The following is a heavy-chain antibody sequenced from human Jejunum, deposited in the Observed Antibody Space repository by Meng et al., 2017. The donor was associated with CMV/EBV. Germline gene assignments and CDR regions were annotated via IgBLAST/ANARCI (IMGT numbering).Heavy chain of an antibody. V-gene: IGHV1-18*01. J-gene: IGHJ4*02. CDR1: GYTFMEHG. Sequence: HVLLVMSGPQVQKPGSPGKVFCKTSGYTFMEHGVSWVRQAPGQGLEWVGWISPYNGNTDSAQKIQGRVTLTTDTSTSTVYLELKNLKSDDTAIYYCARDSSDDYFDYWGQGTLVTVSS. D-gene: IGHD2-21*02. CDR3: ARDSSDDYFDY. CDR2: ISPYNGNT.